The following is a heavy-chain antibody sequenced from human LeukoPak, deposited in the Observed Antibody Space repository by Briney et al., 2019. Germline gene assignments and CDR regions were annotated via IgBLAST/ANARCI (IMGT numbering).Heavy chain of an antibody. J-gene: IGHJ4*02. CDR2: ISYDGSNK. CDR3: ASTYGSGSYFLFDY. Sequence: GGSLRLSRAASGFTFSSYAMHWVRQAPGKGLEWVAVISYDGSNKYYADSVKGRFTISRDNSKNTLYLQMNSLRAEDTAVYYCASTYGSGSYFLFDYWGQGTLVTVSS. V-gene: IGHV3-30-3*01. D-gene: IGHD3-10*01. CDR1: GFTFSSYA.